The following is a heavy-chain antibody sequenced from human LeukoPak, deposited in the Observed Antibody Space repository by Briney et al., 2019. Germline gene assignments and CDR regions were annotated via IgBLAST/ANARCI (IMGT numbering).Heavy chain of an antibody. V-gene: IGHV1-69*13. CDR1: GYTFTSYD. D-gene: IGHD1-7*01. J-gene: IGHJ5*02. Sequence: SVKVSCKASGYTFTSYDINWVRQAPGQGLEWMGGIIPIFGTANYAQKFQGRVTITADESTSTAYMELSSLRSEDTAVNYCARWSPGTTEAWFDPWGQGTLVTVSS. CDR2: IIPIFGTA. CDR3: ARWSPGTTEAWFDP.